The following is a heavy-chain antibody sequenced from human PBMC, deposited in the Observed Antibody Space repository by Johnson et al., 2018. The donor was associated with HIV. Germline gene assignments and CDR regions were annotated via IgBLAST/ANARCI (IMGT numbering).Heavy chain of an antibody. V-gene: IGHV3-13*01. CDR2: IGSAGDT. J-gene: IGHJ3*02. CDR1: GFTFRHYA. Sequence: VQLVESGGGVAQPGRSLRLSCAASGFTFRHYAMHWVRQATVKSLEWVSAIGSAGDTYYSGSVKGRFTISRENAKNSLYLQMNSLRAEDTAVYYCARDEVAGAFDIWGQGTMVTVSS. CDR3: ARDEVAGAFDI.